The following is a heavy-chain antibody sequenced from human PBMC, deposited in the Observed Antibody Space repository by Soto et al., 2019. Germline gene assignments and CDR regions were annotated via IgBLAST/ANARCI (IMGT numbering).Heavy chain of an antibody. CDR2: ISSSSSYT. D-gene: IGHD3-22*01. V-gene: IGHV3-11*06. Sequence: PVGSLRLSCAASGFTFSDYYMSWIRQAPGKGLEWVSYISSSSSYTNYADSVKGRFTISRDNAKNSLYLQMNSLRAEGTAVYYCARRLRPYDSSGYYYDYWGQGTLVTVSS. CDR3: ARRLRPYDSSGYYYDY. J-gene: IGHJ4*02. CDR1: GFTFSDYY.